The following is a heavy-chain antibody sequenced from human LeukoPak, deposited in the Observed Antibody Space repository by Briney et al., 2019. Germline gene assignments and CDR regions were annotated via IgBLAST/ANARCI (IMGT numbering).Heavy chain of an antibody. Sequence: PGGSLRISCVVSGFTFNLYSIAWVRQAPGKGLEWVSSISDNGDTTYYADSVKGRFTISRDNSKNTLYLQMNSLRAEDTAVYYCAKEMVIVVVVAADYWGQGTLVTVSS. V-gene: IGHV3-23*01. D-gene: IGHD2-15*01. CDR1: GFTFNLYS. CDR3: AKEMVIVVVVAADY. J-gene: IGHJ4*02. CDR2: ISDNGDTT.